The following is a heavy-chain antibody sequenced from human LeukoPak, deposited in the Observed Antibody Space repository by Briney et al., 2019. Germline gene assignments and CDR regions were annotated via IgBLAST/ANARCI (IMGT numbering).Heavy chain of an antibody. CDR1: GYTFTGYY. Sequence: ASVKVSCKASGYTFTGYYMHWVRQAPGQGLEWMGWMNPNSGNTGYAQKFQGRVTMTRNTSISTAYMELSSLRSEDTAAYYCARSDSSSWGQGTLVTVSS. CDR2: MNPNSGNT. J-gene: IGHJ4*02. CDR3: ARSDSSS. V-gene: IGHV1-8*02. D-gene: IGHD6-13*01.